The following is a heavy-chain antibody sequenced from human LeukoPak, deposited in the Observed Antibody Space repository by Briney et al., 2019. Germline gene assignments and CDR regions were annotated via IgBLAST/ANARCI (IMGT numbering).Heavy chain of an antibody. J-gene: IGHJ4*02. CDR3: ARRDDYFDH. CDR1: GGSISSGSYY. Sequence: SETLSLTCTVSGGSISSGSYYWSWIRQPAGKGLEWIGRIYTSGSTNYNPSLKSRVTISVDTSKNQFSLKLSSVTAADTAVYYCARRDDYFDHWGQGALVTVSS. CDR2: IYTSGST. V-gene: IGHV4-61*02.